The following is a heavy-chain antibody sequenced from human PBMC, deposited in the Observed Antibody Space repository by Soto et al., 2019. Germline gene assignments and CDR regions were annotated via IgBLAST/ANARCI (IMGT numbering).Heavy chain of an antibody. CDR2: INTDGXFX. Sequence: PWGSLRLSFAASGLTFRSYWMHWVRQAPGKVLVCVSRINTDGXFXXXXXXXXXXXXTXMDXXENXXXLXXXXXXXEDTAVYYCVRDMQLWRLDSWGQGTLVXXS. D-gene: IGHD2-21*01. J-gene: IGHJ4*02. CDR1: GLTFRSYW. V-gene: IGHV3-74*01. CDR3: VRDMQLWRLDS.